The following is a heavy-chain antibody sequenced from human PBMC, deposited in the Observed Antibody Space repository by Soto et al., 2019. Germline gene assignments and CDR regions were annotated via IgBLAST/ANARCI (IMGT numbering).Heavy chain of an antibody. CDR1: GGSISSYY. Sequence: SETLSLTCTVSGGSISSYYWSWIRQPAGKGLEWIGRIYTSGSTNYNPSLKSRVTMSVGTSKNQFSLKLSSVTAADTAVYYCASSLYYYGSGSYYYYYGMDVWGQGTTVTVSS. J-gene: IGHJ6*02. CDR2: IYTSGST. CDR3: ASSLYYYGSGSYYYYYGMDV. V-gene: IGHV4-4*07. D-gene: IGHD3-10*01.